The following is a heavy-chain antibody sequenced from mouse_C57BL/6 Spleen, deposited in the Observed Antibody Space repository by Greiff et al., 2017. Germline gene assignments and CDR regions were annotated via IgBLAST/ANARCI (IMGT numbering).Heavy chain of an antibody. CDR1: GYTFTSYW. D-gene: IGHD1-1*01. CDR2: IDPSDSYT. J-gene: IGHJ3*01. CDR3: ARRGRYYGSSYGD. Sequence: QVQLKQPGAELVKPGASVKLSCKASGYTFTSYWMQWVKQRPGQGLEWIGEIDPSDSYTNYNQKFKGKATLTVDTSPSTAYMQLSSLTSEDSAVYYCARRGRYYGSSYGDWGQGTLDTVSA. V-gene: IGHV1-50*01.